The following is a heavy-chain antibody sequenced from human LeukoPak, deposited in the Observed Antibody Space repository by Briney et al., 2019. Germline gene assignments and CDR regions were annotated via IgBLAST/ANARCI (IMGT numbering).Heavy chain of an antibody. Sequence: GGPLSLSCAASGFTFSSYWMHWVRQALGKGLVWASRIISVGSSTSYADSVKGRFTISRDNAKNTLYLQMNSLRAEDTAVYYCARGGYDFWSGYFIDYWGQGTLVTVSS. CDR1: GFTFSSYW. J-gene: IGHJ4*02. D-gene: IGHD3-3*01. CDR2: IISVGSST. CDR3: ARGGYDFWSGYFIDY. V-gene: IGHV3-74*01.